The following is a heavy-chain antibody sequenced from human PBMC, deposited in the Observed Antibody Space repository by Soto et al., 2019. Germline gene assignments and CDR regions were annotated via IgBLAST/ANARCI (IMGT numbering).Heavy chain of an antibody. V-gene: IGHV3-48*02. CDR3: AREAYDYVWGSYRQFDY. Sequence: EVQLVESGGGLVQPGGSLRLSCAASGFTFSSYSMNWVRQAPGKGLEWVSYISSSSSTIYYADSVKGRFTISRDNAKNSLYLQLNRLRDEDTAVYYCAREAYDYVWGSYRQFDYWGQGTLVTVSS. CDR1: GFTFSSYS. J-gene: IGHJ4*02. D-gene: IGHD3-16*02. CDR2: ISSSSSTI.